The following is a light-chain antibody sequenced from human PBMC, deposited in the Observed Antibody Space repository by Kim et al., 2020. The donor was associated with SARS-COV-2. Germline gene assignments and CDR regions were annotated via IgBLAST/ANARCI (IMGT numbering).Light chain of an antibody. Sequence: VAPGKTARITCGGNNIGSKSVHWYQQKPGQAPVLVIYYDSDRPSGIPERFSGSNSGNTATLTISRVEAGDEADYYCQVWDSSRIGVFGGGTQLTV. CDR3: QVWDSSRIGV. V-gene: IGLV3-21*04. CDR2: YDS. CDR1: NIGSKS. J-gene: IGLJ3*02.